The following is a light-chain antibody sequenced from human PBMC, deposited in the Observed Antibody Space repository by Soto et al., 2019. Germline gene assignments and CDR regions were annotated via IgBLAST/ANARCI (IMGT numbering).Light chain of an antibody. J-gene: IGKJ3*01. V-gene: IGKV3-20*01. CDR1: QSVSSSY. CDR2: GAC. CDR3: QQYGRSPFT. Sequence: EIVLTQSPGTLSLSPGERATLSCRASQSVSSSYLAWYQQKPGQAPRHLIYGACSRATGIPGRFSGSGSGTDFTLTISRLEPEDFAVYYCQQYGRSPFTFGPGTKVDIK.